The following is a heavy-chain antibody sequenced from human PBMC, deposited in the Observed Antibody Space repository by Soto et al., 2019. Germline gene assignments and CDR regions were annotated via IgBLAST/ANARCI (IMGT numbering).Heavy chain of an antibody. CDR2: TYYRSKWYY. J-gene: IGHJ4*01. CDR1: GDRVSSNSAG. D-gene: IGHD1-26*01. CDR3: ARGEQYSGRIFDY. Sequence: QTLSLTWAITGDRVSSNSAGCSWVRHSPSRGLEWLGRTYYRSKWYYEYAVSVRGRITINPDTSKNQYSLQLNSVTPEDTAVYFCARGEQYSGRIFDYWGQGTLVTVSS. V-gene: IGHV6-1*01.